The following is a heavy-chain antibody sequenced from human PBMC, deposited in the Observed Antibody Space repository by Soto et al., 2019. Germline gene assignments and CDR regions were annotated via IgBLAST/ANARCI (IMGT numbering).Heavy chain of an antibody. CDR3: ASRLYISSGPVYLGSFDI. D-gene: IGHD6-13*01. V-gene: IGHV1-69*13. J-gene: IGHJ3*02. CDR2: IIPIFGTA. Sequence: SVKVSCKASGGTFSSYAISWVRQAPGQGLEWMGGIIPIFGTANYAQKFQGRVTITADESTSTAYMELSSLRSEDTAVYYCASRLYISSGPVYLGSFDIWGQGPMVTVS. CDR1: GGTFSSYA.